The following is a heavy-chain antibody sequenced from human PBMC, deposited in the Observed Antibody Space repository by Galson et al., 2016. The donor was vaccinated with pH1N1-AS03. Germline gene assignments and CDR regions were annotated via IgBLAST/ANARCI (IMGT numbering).Heavy chain of an antibody. J-gene: IGHJ4*02. Sequence: SLRLSCAASGFTFSNYAMHWVRQAPGQGLEWVAIISYDGSYEYYADSVRGRFTISRDDSKNTLFLQMNSLRPDDTALYYCAGANYQYYFGCWGQGSLVIVSS. CDR3: AGANYQYYFGC. D-gene: IGHD1-7*01. CDR1: GFTFSNYA. V-gene: IGHV3-30*01. CDR2: ISYDGSYE.